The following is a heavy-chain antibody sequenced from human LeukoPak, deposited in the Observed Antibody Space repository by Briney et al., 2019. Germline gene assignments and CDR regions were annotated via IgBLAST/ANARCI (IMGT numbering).Heavy chain of an antibody. CDR3: ARAYYDSSGYYSFVY. Sequence: GGSLRLSCAASGFTFSSYAMHWVRQAPGKGLEWVAVISYDGSNKYYADSVKGRFTISRDNSKNTLYLQMNSLRAEDTAVYYCARAYYDSSGYYSFVYWGQGTLVTVSS. V-gene: IGHV3-30-3*01. D-gene: IGHD3-22*01. CDR2: ISYDGSNK. J-gene: IGHJ4*02. CDR1: GFTFSSYA.